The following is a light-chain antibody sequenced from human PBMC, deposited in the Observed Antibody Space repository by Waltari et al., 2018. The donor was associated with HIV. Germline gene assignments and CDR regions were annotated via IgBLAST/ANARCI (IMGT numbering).Light chain of an antibody. CDR2: DVS. Sequence: SALTQPASVSGTPVQSVTITCTGPDVGIGTYNLVSCFQQHPVKAPKLLIYDVSKRPSGVSSRFSGSKSGYFASLTMSGLLTEDESSYYCLTYVSKTSTWQFGGGTYLTV. CDR1: DVGIGTYNL. J-gene: IGLJ3*02. V-gene: IGLV2-23*02. CDR3: LTYVSKTSTWQ.